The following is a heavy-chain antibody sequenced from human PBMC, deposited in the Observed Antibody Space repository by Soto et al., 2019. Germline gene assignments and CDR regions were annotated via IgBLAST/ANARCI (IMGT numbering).Heavy chain of an antibody. D-gene: IGHD3-22*01. CDR2: ISHDGNNT. V-gene: IGHV3-30-3*01. Sequence: QVQLVDSGGGVVQPGGSLRLSCAASGFTFSSYAMYWVRQAPGKGLEWMAFISHDGNNTYYAESVKGRFSISRDTSKNALYMQMTSLRTEDTAMFYCARPRYYYGSTTYSDGQPADYWGLGTLVTVSS. J-gene: IGHJ4*02. CDR3: ARPRYYYGSTTYSDGQPADY. CDR1: GFTFSSYA.